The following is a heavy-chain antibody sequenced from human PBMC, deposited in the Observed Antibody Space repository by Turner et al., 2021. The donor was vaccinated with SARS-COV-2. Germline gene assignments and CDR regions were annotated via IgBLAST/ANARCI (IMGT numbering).Heavy chain of an antibody. CDR1: GFTFSNYS. CDR2: ISSSSSYI. Sequence: EVQLVESGGGLVKPGGSLRLSSPASGFTFSNYSMNWVRQAPGKGLEWVSSISSSSSYIYYADSVKGRFTISRDNAKNSLYLQMNSLRAEDTAVYYCARARWHYYDSSGYYPDAFDIWGQGTMVTVSS. CDR3: ARARWHYYDSSGYYPDAFDI. J-gene: IGHJ3*02. V-gene: IGHV3-21*01. D-gene: IGHD3-22*01.